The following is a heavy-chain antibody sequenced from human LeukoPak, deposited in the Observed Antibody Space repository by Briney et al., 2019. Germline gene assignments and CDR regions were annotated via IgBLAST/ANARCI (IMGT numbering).Heavy chain of an antibody. CDR2: IDDADST. Sequence: GGSLRHSCAASGFTVSKTYMTWVRQAPGKGLEWVSHIDDADSTHYADSVKGRFTISRDNSKNTLFLQMNSLRAEDTVVYYCARKSALIVVSGTIGMDVWGQGTTVTVSS. J-gene: IGHJ6*02. CDR3: ARKSALIVVSGTIGMDV. CDR1: GFTVSKTY. D-gene: IGHD6-19*01. V-gene: IGHV3-53*01.